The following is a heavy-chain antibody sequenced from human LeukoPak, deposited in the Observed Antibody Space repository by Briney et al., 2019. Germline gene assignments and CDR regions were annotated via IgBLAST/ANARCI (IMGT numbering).Heavy chain of an antibody. V-gene: IGHV1-69*13. CDR2: IIPIFGTA. CDR3: ARDLYTAMVSWGAFDI. Sequence: SVKVSCKASGGTFSSYAISWVRQAPGQGLEWMGRIIPIFGTASYAQKFQGRVTITADESTSTAYMELSSLRSEDTAVYYCARDLYTAMVSWGAFDIWGQGTMVTVSS. J-gene: IGHJ3*02. CDR1: GGTFSSYA. D-gene: IGHD5-18*01.